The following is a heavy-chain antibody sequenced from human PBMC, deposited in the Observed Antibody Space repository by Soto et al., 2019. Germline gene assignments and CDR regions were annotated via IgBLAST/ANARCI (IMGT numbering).Heavy chain of an antibody. V-gene: IGHV3-23*01. CDR2: IRGDGGQT. CDR3: ARDVGLDSDDFFAY. Sequence: GGSLRLSCTASGFTFSSYGMGWVRQAPGKGLQWVSTIRGDGGQTHYTDPVKGRFSISRDNSKNTVYLQMDSLRAEDTVMYFCARDVGLDSDDFFAYWGQGTQVTVSS. J-gene: IGHJ4*02. CDR1: GFTFSSYG. D-gene: IGHD3-9*01.